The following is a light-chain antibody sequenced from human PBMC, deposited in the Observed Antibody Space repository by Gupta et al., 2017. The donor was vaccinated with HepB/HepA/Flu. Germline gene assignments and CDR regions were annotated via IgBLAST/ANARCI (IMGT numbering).Light chain of an antibody. V-gene: IGKV3-15*01. Sequence: DIVMQQSPATLSVSPGERATLSCRTSQSISANLGWFQQKPGQTPRPLIYEASIRASGVPARFSGRGSGTDFTLTISSLQSEDVAIYYCQQYISSPFTFGQGTQLEIK. CDR2: EAS. CDR3: QQYISSPFT. J-gene: IGKJ2*01. CDR1: QSISAN.